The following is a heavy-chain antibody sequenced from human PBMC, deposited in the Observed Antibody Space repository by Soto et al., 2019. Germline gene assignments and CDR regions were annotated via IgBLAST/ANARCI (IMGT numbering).Heavy chain of an antibody. CDR3: ARRWSGTDY. D-gene: IGHD3-10*01. J-gene: IGHJ4*01. CDR1: GGSVSGYY. Sequence: SEALFLPCAVYGGSVSGYYWTWIRQPPGKGLEWIGYIHNSGSTSYNPSLQSRVTISADVSKNQFSLDLRSVTAADTAVYYCARRWSGTDYWGHGTLVTVSS. CDR2: IHNSGST. V-gene: IGHV4-59*02.